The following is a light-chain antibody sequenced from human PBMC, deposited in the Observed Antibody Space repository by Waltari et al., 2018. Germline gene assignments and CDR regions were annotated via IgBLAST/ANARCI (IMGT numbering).Light chain of an antibody. CDR1: QSISTN. CDR2: DTT. CDR3: QQYNNWPPLYT. J-gene: IGKJ2*01. Sequence: EIVMTQSPATLSMTPGERATPSCRASQSISTNLAWYQQRPGQAPRLLIYDTTPRATGIPVKFSGSGSGTEFTLTISDLQPEDFAVYYCQQYNNWPPLYTFGQGTKLDIK. V-gene: IGKV3-15*01.